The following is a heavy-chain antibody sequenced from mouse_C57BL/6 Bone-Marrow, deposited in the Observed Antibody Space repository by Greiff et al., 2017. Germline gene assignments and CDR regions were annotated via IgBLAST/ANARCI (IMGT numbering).Heavy chain of an antibody. J-gene: IGHJ4*01. CDR1: GYTFTSYW. V-gene: IGHV1-72*01. Sequence: VQLQQPGAELVKPGASVKLSCKVSGYTFTSYWMHWVKLRPGRGLEWIGRIDPNSGGTKYNETFMSNATLTVDKPSSTADMQLSSLTSEDSAVYYCARRRARDDWGQGTSVTVSS. CDR3: ARRRARDD. CDR2: IDPNSGGT.